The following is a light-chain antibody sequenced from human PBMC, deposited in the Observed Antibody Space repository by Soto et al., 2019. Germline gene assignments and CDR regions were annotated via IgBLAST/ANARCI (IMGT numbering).Light chain of an antibody. Sequence: DIQLTQSPSSLSASVGDRVTITCQASQDINNYLVWYQQKPGKAPKFLIFDASILETGVPSRLRGSGSGTDFTFTINSLQPEDIATYYCQQYHNLPRTFGQGTKVDIK. CDR3: QQYHNLPRT. J-gene: IGKJ1*01. CDR1: QDINNY. CDR2: DAS. V-gene: IGKV1-33*01.